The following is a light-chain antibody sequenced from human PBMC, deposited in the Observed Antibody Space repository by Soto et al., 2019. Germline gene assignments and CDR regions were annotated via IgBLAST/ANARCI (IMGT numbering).Light chain of an antibody. V-gene: IGKV3-20*01. CDR2: RAS. CDR3: HQFGSSPLDT. J-gene: IGKJ3*01. Sequence: DIVLTQSPGTLSLSPGQRATLSCRASQTISSSFLAWYQQKPVQAPRLLIYRASRRAPGIPDRFSGSGSWTDFTLTISRLEPEDFAVYYCHQFGSSPLDTFGPGTKVDIK. CDR1: QTISSSF.